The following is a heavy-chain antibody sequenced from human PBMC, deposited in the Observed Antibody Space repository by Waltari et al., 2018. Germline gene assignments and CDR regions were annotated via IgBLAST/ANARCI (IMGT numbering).Heavy chain of an antibody. V-gene: IGHV3-23*01. J-gene: IGHJ4*02. Sequence: EVQLLESGGAFVRPGGSLRLSCAASGFNFRNYAMTWVRPAPGKGLEGVASINFSGGNTVYADSGKGRSNIARDNSKNTLSRQLDSLRLDDTAVYFCARVNRESLIRGATIDSWGQGTRVTVSS. CDR3: ARVNRESLIRGATIDS. CDR2: INFSGGNT. CDR1: GFNFRNYA. D-gene: IGHD3-10*01.